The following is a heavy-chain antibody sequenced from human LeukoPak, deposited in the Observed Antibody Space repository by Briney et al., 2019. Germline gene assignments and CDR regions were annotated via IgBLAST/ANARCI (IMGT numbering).Heavy chain of an antibody. CDR2: IYTSGST. D-gene: IGHD6-6*01. CDR3: ARQGYSSSSGGQVFYGMDV. V-gene: IGHV4-4*07. J-gene: IGHJ6*02. CDR1: DGSLSSYY. Sequence: PSETLSLTCTVSDGSLSSYYWSWIRQPAGKGLEWIGRIYTSGSTSYNPSLKSRVTMSVDTSKKQFSLKLSSVTAADTAVYYCARQGYSSSSGGQVFYGMDVWGQGATVTVSS.